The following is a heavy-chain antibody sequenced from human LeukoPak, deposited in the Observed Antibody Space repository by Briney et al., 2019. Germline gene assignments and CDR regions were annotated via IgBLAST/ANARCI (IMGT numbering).Heavy chain of an antibody. Sequence: GGSLRLSCAASRFAVSSNYMSWVRQAPGKGLEWVSEIYSDGSTYYAASVKGRFSISRDNSENTVYLQMSSLRAEDTAIYYCARELREHGVFDIWGQGTMVTVSS. D-gene: IGHD1-26*01. CDR1: RFAVSSNY. J-gene: IGHJ3*02. CDR3: ARELREHGVFDI. CDR2: IYSDGST. V-gene: IGHV3-53*01.